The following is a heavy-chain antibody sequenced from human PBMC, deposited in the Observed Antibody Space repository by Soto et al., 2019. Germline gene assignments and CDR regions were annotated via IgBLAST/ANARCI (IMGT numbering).Heavy chain of an antibody. CDR1: GYTFSDYY. Sequence: QVQLVQSGAEVRKPGASVKVSCKASGYTFSDYYIHWVRQAPGQGLEWMGWINPNSGGTKYAPKFQGRVTMTSDTSITTAYMELSRLRSGATAVYYCARDPATAKPEAVDFWGQGTLVTVPS. CDR2: INPNSGGT. V-gene: IGHV1-2*02. D-gene: IGHD1-1*01. CDR3: ARDPATAKPEAVDF. J-gene: IGHJ4*02.